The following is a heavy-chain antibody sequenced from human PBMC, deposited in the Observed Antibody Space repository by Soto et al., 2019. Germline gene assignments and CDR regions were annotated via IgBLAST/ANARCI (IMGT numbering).Heavy chain of an antibody. CDR2: IYWDDDK. Sequence: QITLKESGPTLVKPTQTLTLTCTFSGFSLSTSGVGVGWIRQPPGKALQWLALIYWDDDKRYSSSLNSRLTITKDTSKNQVVLTMTNMDPVDTATYYCAHSRPPRLLDYWGQGTLVTVSS. CDR3: AHSRPPRLLDY. D-gene: IGHD6-6*01. J-gene: IGHJ4*02. CDR1: GFSLSTSGVG. V-gene: IGHV2-5*02.